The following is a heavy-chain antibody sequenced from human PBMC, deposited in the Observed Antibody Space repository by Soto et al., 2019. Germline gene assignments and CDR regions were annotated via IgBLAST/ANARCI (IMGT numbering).Heavy chain of an antibody. J-gene: IGHJ4*02. Sequence: EVQLVESGGGLVQPGGSLRLSCAASGFTFSDDYMDWVRQAPGKGLEWVGRIRNKANSYTTEYAASVKGRFSISRDDSKHSLYLQMNSLKTEDTAVYYCASGTVGATDYWGQGTLVTVSS. V-gene: IGHV3-72*01. CDR1: GFTFSDDY. CDR3: ASGTVGATDY. D-gene: IGHD1-26*01. CDR2: IRNKANSYTT.